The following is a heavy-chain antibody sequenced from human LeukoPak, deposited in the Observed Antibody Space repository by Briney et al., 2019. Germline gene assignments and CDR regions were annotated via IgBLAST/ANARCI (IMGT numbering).Heavy chain of an antibody. CDR1: GFTFSSYG. CDR2: ISYDGSNK. CDR3: AKDPYSGSFDFDY. J-gene: IGHJ4*02. D-gene: IGHD1-26*01. Sequence: GGSLRLSCAASGFTFSSYGMHWVRHAPGKGLEWVAVISYDGSNKYYADSVKGRFTISRDNSKNTLYLQMNSLRAEDTAVYYCAKDPYSGSFDFDYWGQGTLVTVSS. V-gene: IGHV3-30*18.